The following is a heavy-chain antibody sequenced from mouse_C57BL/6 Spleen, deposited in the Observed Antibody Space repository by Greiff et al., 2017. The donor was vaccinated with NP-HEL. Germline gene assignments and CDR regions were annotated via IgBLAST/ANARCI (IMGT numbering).Heavy chain of an antibody. D-gene: IGHD1-1*01. CDR3: ARPGSSRAWFAY. J-gene: IGHJ3*01. CDR2: IYPGNSDT. CDR1: GYTFTSYW. V-gene: IGHV1-5*01. Sequence: EVQLQQSGTVLARPGASVKMSCKTSGYTFTSYWMHWVKQRPGQGLEWIGAIYPGNSDTSYNQKFKSKATLTVDKSSSTAYMQLSSLTSEDSAVYYCARPGSSRAWFAYWGQGTLVTVSA.